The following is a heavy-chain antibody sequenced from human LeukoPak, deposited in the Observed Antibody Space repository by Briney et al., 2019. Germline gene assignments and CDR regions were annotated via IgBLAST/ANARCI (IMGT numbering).Heavy chain of an antibody. J-gene: IGHJ4*02. CDR2: ISGSGGST. CDR1: GFTFSSYG. V-gene: IGHV3-23*01. CDR3: ARDERLLSFLK. D-gene: IGHD3-3*01. Sequence: GGTLRLSCAASGFTFSSYGMSWVRQAPGKGLEWVSAISGSGGSTYYADSVKGRFTISRDNSKNTLYLQMNSLRAEDTAIYYCARDERLLSFLKWGQGTLVTVSS.